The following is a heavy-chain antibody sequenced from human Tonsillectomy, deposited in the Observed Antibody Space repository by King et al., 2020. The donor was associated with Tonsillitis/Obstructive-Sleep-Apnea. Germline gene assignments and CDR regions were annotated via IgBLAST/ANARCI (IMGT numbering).Heavy chain of an antibody. Sequence: VQLVESGGGLVKPGGSLRLSCAASVFTFRSYSMNWVRHAPGRGLEWVSSISSGSSYLYYADSVKGRFTISRDNAKNSLYLQMGRRRAEDTAVYYCARGGAAVVSGVDYWGQGALVTVSS. J-gene: IGHJ4*02. V-gene: IGHV3-21*01. CDR2: ISSGSSYL. CDR1: VFTFRSYS. CDR3: ARGGAAVVSGVDY. D-gene: IGHD4-23*01.